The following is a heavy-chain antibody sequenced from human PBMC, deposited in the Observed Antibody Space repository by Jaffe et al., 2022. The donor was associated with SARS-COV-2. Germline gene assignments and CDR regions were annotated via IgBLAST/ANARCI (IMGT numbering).Heavy chain of an antibody. J-gene: IGHJ4*02. CDR3: AKDASKYGIQLDPWLDY. D-gene: IGHD5-18*01. Sequence: QVQLVESGGGVVQPGRSLRLSCAASGFTFSSYGMHWVRQAPGKGLEWVAVISYDGSNKYYADSVKGRFTISRDNSKNTLYLQMNSLRAEDTAVYYCAKDASKYGIQLDPWLDYWGQGTLVTVSS. CDR1: GFTFSSYG. V-gene: IGHV3-30*18. CDR2: ISYDGSNK.